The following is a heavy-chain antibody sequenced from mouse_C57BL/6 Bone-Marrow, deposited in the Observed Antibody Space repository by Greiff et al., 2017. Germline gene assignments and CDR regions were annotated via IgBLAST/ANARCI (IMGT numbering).Heavy chain of an antibody. V-gene: IGHV1-15*01. CDR2: IDPDTGGT. CDR1: GYTFTDYE. D-gene: IGHD1-1*01. J-gene: IGHJ1*03. Sequence: VQLQQSGAELVRPGASVTLSCKASGYTFTDYEMHWVKQTPVHGLEWIGAIDPDTGGTAYNQKFKGKAILTADKSSSTAYMELRSLTSEDSAVYYCTREGYYYGRSYWYFDVWGTGTTVTVSS. CDR3: TREGYYYGRSYWYFDV.